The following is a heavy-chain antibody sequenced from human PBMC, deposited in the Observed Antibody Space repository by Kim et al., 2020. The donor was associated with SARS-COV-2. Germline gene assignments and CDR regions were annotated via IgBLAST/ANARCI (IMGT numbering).Heavy chain of an antibody. D-gene: IGHD3-16*01. CDR1: GFTFDDYA. Sequence: GGSLRLSCAASGFTFDDYAMHWVRQAPGKGLEWVSGISWNSGSIGYADSVKGRFTISRDNAKNSLYLQMNSLRAEDTALYYCAKALWGDYVWGEDYWGQG. CDR3: AKALWGDYVWGEDY. V-gene: IGHV3-9*01. CDR2: ISWNSGSI. J-gene: IGHJ4*02.